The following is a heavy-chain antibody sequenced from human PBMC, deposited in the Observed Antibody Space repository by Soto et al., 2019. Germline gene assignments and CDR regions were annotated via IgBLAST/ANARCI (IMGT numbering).Heavy chain of an antibody. V-gene: IGHV4-31*01. D-gene: IGHD1-7*01. Sequence: QVQLQESGPGLVKPSQTLSLTCTVSGGSISSGGYYWSWIRQHPGKGLEWIGYIYYSGSTYYNPSLKSQVTISVDTSKNQFSLKLSSVTAADTAVYYCARDVLSGTRGFRWFDPWGQGTLVTVSS. J-gene: IGHJ5*02. CDR2: IYYSGST. CDR3: ARDVLSGTRGFRWFDP. CDR1: GGSISSGGYY.